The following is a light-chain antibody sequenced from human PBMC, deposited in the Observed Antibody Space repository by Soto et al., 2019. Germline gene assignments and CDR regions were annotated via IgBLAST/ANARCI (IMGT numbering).Light chain of an antibody. CDR2: DVT. Sequence: QSALTQPPSVSGSPGQSVTISCTGTSSDVGGYDYVSWYQQRPGKAPKLLIYDVTKRPSGLPDRFSGSKSGNTASLTISGLQAEDEADFCCCSYGGSFRDMFXTGTKATVL. CDR3: CSYGGSFRDM. J-gene: IGLJ1*01. CDR1: SSDVGGYDY. V-gene: IGLV2-11*01.